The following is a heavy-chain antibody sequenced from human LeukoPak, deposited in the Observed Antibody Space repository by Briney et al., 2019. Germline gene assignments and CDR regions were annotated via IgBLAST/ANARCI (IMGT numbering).Heavy chain of an antibody. CDR2: LYPGVST. J-gene: IGHJ6*03. D-gene: IGHD3-22*01. CDR1: SGPIHSYY. CDR3: ARLKFYDSTGYSPGHYMDV. V-gene: IGHV4-4*07. Sequence: SETLSLTCTVSSGPIHSYYWSWIRQTAGKGLEWIGRLYPGVSTNYNPSLKSRVTMSVDTSRNQFALELRDVTAADTAVYYCARLKFYDSTGYSPGHYMDVWGKGTTVTVSS.